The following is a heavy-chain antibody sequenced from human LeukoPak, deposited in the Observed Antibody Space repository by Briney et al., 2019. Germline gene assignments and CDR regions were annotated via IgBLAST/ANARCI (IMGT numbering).Heavy chain of an antibody. Sequence: GGSLRLSCAASGFTFSSYWMNWVRQAPGKGLEWVADIKEDGSEKFYGDSVKGRFTISRDNSKNTLDLQMNSLRAEDTAVYYCAKGGVTMGIIDYWGQGTLVTVSS. J-gene: IGHJ4*02. CDR1: GFTFSSYW. CDR3: AKGGVTMGIIDY. V-gene: IGHV3-7*03. CDR2: IKEDGSEK. D-gene: IGHD3-10*01.